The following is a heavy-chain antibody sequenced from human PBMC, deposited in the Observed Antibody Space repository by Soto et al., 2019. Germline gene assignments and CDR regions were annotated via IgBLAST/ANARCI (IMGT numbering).Heavy chain of an antibody. CDR2: VSHDGRNT. CDR3: AKGGRQWLVTSDFNY. CDR1: GFTFSDYA. D-gene: IGHD6-19*01. V-gene: IGHV3-30*18. Sequence: VQLVESGGGVVQPGRSLRLSCAASGFTFSDYAMHWVRQAPGKGLEWVAVVSHDGRNTHYADSVKGRFTISRDSSKNKGSLEMTRLRAEDTAVYYCAKGGRQWLVTSDFNYWGQGALVTVSS. J-gene: IGHJ4*02.